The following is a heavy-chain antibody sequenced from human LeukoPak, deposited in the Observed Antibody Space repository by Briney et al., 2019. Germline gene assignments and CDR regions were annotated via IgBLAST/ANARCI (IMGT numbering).Heavy chain of an antibody. Sequence: SETLSLTCTVSGDSISSGGHYWSWIRQHPGKGLEWIGYIYYTGSTYYNPSLKSRVTISVDKSKILFSLKLGSVTAADTAIYYCARDRVVGDRTGNVDVWAKGPRSPSP. D-gene: IGHD3-3*01. CDR1: GDSISSGGHY. CDR3: ARDRVVGDRTGNVDV. V-gene: IGHV4-31*03. CDR2: IYYTGST. J-gene: IGHJ6*02.